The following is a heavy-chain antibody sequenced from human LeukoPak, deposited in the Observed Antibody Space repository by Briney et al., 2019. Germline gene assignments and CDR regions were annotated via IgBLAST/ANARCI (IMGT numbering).Heavy chain of an antibody. CDR2: ISSDGGDA. CDR1: GFTFSDFA. D-gene: IGHD3-10*01. J-gene: IGHJ4*02. V-gene: IGHV3-23*01. Sequence: GGSLRLSCAASGFTFSDFAMSWVRPIPGKGLEWVSVISSDGGDAYYADSVKGRFTISRDNSKNTPYLQMSSLRAEDTAVYYCGYYGSGTYYDYWGQGTLVTVSS. CDR3: GYYGSGTYYDY.